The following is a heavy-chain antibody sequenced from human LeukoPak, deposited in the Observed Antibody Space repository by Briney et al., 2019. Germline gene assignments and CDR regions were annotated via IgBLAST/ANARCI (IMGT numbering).Heavy chain of an antibody. D-gene: IGHD3-3*01. Sequence: GGSLRLSCAASGFTFSDYYMSWIRQAPGKGLEWVSYISNSSSYTNYADSVKGRFTISRDNAKNSLYLQMNSLRAEDTAVYYCARASPDYDFWSGYYRPYGMDVWGQGTTVTVSS. CDR2: ISNSSSYT. J-gene: IGHJ6*02. CDR3: ARASPDYDFWSGYYRPYGMDV. CDR1: GFTFSDYY. V-gene: IGHV3-11*06.